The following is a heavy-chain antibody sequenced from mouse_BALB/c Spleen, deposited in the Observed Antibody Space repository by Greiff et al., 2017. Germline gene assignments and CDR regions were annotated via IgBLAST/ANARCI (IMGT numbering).Heavy chain of an antibody. Sequence: VKVVESGAELAKPGASVKMSCKASGYTFTSYWMHWVKQRPGQGLEWIGYINPSTGYTEYNQKFKDKATLTADKSSSTAYMQLSSLTSEDSAVYYCARYGNYVWWGQGTTLTVSS. CDR3: ARYGNYVW. V-gene: IGHV1-7*01. D-gene: IGHD2-1*01. CDR1: GYTFTSYW. CDR2: INPSTGYT. J-gene: IGHJ2*01.